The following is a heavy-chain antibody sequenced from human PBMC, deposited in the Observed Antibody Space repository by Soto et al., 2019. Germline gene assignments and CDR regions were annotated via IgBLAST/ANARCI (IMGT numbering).Heavy chain of an antibody. CDR1: GFTFSSYA. Sequence: VQLLESGGGLVQPGGSLRLSCAASGFTFSSYAMSWVRQAPGKGLEWVAVISGNGGSTYYADSVKGRFTISRDNSKNSLYQQMNSLCAEETAVYYGATGGYSKLRVLYDGMDVWGQGTTVTVSS. V-gene: IGHV3-23*01. D-gene: IGHD4-4*01. CDR3: ATGGYSKLRVLYDGMDV. CDR2: ISGNGGST. J-gene: IGHJ6*02.